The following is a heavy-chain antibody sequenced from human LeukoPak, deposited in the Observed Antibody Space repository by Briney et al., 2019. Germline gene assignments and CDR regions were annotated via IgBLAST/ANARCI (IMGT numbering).Heavy chain of an antibody. Sequence: PGGSLVFSCAASGFTFSSYAMTWVRQAPGKGLEWVSVISASGGTTYYADSVKGRFTISRDNSKNTLYLQMNSLRAEDTAIYYCAKDGAPQQLVIYWGRGNL. V-gene: IGHV3-23*01. J-gene: IGHJ4*02. CDR1: GFTFSSYA. CDR3: AKDGAPQQLVIY. D-gene: IGHD6-13*01. CDR2: ISASGGTT.